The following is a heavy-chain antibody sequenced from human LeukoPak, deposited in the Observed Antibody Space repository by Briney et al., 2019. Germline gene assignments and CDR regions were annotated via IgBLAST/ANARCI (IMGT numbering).Heavy chain of an antibody. CDR1: GGTFSSYA. CDR3: ARDKSDYYDSSGYYDY. Sequence: SVKVSCKASGGTFSSYAISWVRQAPGQGLEWMGGIIPIFGTANYAQKFQGRVTITTDESTSTAYMELSSLRSEDTAVHYCARDKSDYYDSSGYYDYWGQGTLVTVSS. J-gene: IGHJ4*02. D-gene: IGHD3-22*01. V-gene: IGHV1-69*05. CDR2: IIPIFGTA.